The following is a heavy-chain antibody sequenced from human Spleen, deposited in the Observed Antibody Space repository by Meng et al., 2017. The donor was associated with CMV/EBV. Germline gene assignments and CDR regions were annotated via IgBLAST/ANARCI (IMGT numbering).Heavy chain of an antibody. V-gene: IGHV3-23*01. CDR1: GFTFSSYA. D-gene: IGHD3-10*01. Sequence: GESLKISCAASGFTFSSYAMSWVRQASGKGLEWVSSISGSGGSTYYGDSVKGRFTVSRDNSKNTLYLQMNSLRAEDTAVYYCAKVPSTMVRGVLDYWGQGTLVTVSS. CDR3: AKVPSTMVRGVLDY. J-gene: IGHJ4*02. CDR2: ISGSGGST.